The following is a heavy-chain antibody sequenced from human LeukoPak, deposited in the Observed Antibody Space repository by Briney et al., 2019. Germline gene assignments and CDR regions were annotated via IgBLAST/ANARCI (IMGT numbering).Heavy chain of an antibody. Sequence: SVKVSCKASGFTFTSSAVQRVRQARGQRLEWIGWIVVGSGNTNYAQKFQGRVTMTRDTSTSTVYMELSSLRSEDTAVYYCARDQNSGSYPNSNYFDYWGQGTLVTVSS. D-gene: IGHD1-26*01. CDR3: ARDQNSGSYPNSNYFDY. CDR2: IVVGSGNT. CDR1: GFTFTSSA. J-gene: IGHJ4*02. V-gene: IGHV1-58*01.